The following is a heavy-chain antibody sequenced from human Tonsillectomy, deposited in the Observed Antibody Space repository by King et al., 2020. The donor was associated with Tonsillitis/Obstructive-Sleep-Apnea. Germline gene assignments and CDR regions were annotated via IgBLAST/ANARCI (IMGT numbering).Heavy chain of an antibody. D-gene: IGHD2-15*01. CDR3: ARGGAKGSTDY. V-gene: IGHV3-74*01. CDR2: INNVGRST. Sequence: VQLVESGGGLVQPGGSLRLSCVASGFTFSNYWMYWVRQVPGEGLVWVSRINNVGRSTTYADSVKGRFTISRDNAENTLYLQMNSLRPEDTAVYHCARGGAKGSTDYWGQGTLVTVSS. J-gene: IGHJ4*02. CDR1: GFTFSNYW.